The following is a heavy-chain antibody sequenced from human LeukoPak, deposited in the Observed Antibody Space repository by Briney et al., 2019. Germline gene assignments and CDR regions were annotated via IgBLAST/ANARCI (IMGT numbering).Heavy chain of an antibody. CDR2: IRSKTEGETK. V-gene: IGHV3-15*01. CDR1: RITFRNAL. D-gene: IGHD1-1*01. CDR3: ATGVVTGTSR. J-gene: IGHJ4*02. Sequence: GSLRPSFSVPRITFRNALMNWVRQAPGKGLEWVARIRSKTEGETKEYAASVKGRFTISRDDSRSRLYLQMNSLKTEDTAVYYCATGVVTGTSRWGQGTLVTVSS.